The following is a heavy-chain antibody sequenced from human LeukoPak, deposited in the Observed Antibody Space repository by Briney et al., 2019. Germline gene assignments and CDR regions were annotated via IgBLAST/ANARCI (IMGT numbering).Heavy chain of an antibody. Sequence: PGGSLRLSCSAFGFTFSSYAMHWVRQAPGKGLEYVSAISSNGGSTYYADSVKGRFTISRDNSKNTLYLQMSSLRAEDTAVYYGVKAGNYDILTGYYNVPPFDYWGQGTLVTVSS. D-gene: IGHD3-9*01. CDR2: ISSNGGST. J-gene: IGHJ4*02. V-gene: IGHV3-64D*06. CDR3: VKAGNYDILTGYYNVPPFDY. CDR1: GFTFSSYA.